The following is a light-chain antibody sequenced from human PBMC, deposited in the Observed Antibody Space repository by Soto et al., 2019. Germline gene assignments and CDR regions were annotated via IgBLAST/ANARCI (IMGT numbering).Light chain of an antibody. V-gene: IGKV3-15*01. CDR1: QSVRSN. J-gene: IGKJ4*01. CDR2: GAS. Sequence: EILMTQSPATLSVSPGERATLSCRASQSVRSNLAWYQQKPGQAPRLLIDGASTRAPGTPARFTGSGSGTEFXLXISSLQPEDVAVYYCQQYNNWLTFGGGTKVEIK. CDR3: QQYNNWLT.